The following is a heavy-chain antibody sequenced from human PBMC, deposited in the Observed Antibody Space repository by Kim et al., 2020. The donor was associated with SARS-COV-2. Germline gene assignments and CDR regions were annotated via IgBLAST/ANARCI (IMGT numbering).Heavy chain of an antibody. CDR1: GFTFDDYA. CDR3: AKDVGSGWYLD. J-gene: IGHJ4*02. CDR2: ISWNSGSI. D-gene: IGHD6-19*01. Sequence: GGSLRLSCAASGFTFDDYAMHWVRQAPGKGLEWVSGISWNSGSIGYADSVKGRFTISRDNAKNSLYLQMNSLRAEDTALYYCAKDVGSGWYLDWGQGTLVTVSS. V-gene: IGHV3-9*01.